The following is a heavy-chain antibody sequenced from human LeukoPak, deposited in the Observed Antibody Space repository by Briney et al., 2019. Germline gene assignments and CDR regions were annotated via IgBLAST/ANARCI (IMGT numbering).Heavy chain of an antibody. CDR3: ATWAFYHNLDV. J-gene: IGHJ6*02. CDR1: GFTFSSYA. D-gene: IGHD1-1*01. V-gene: IGHV3-30*04. Sequence: PGWSLRLSCAASGFTFSSYAMHWVRQAPGKGLEWVAVISYDRSNKYYADSVRGRFTTSRDNSKNSLYLQMSSLTSVDTALYYCATWAFYHNLDVWGQGTTVAVSS. CDR2: ISYDRSNK.